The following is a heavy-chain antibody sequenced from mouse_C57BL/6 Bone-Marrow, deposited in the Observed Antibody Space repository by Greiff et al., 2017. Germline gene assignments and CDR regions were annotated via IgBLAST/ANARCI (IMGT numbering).Heavy chain of an antibody. Sequence: EVQVVESGGGLVKPGGSLKLSCAASGFTFSDYGMHWVRQAPEKGLEWVAYISSGSSTIYYADTVKGRFTISRDNAKNTLFLQMTSLRSEDTAMYYCARIDWGNDFDYGGQGTTLTVSS. J-gene: IGHJ2*01. D-gene: IGHD2-1*01. V-gene: IGHV5-17*01. CDR3: ARIDWGNDFDY. CDR1: GFTFSDYG. CDR2: ISSGSSTI.